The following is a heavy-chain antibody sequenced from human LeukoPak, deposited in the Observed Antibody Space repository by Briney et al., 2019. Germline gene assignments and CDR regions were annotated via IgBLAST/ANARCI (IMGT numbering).Heavy chain of an antibody. CDR1: GYTFTGYY. D-gene: IGHD5-18*01. CDR3: ARGAYSYGLYFDY. Sequence: PEASVKVSCKASGYTFTGYYMHWVRQAPGQGLEWMGWINPNSGGTNYAQKFQGRVTMTTDTSTSTAYMELRSLRSDDTAVYYCARGAYSYGLYFDYWGQGTLVTVSS. V-gene: IGHV1-2*02. CDR2: INPNSGGT. J-gene: IGHJ4*02.